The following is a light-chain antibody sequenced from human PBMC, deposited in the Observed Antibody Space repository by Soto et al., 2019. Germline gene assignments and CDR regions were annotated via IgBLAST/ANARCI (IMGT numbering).Light chain of an antibody. CDR2: GAS. Sequence: EIVLTQSPGTLSVSPGEIVTLSCRASQSVDIDLPWYQQKPGQAPRLLIYGASTRATDMPGRIRGSGAGAEFTLTISILQSEDSAVDYCHQYRGRPRTFGQGTKVEIK. CDR3: HQYRGRPRT. V-gene: IGKV3D-15*01. J-gene: IGKJ1*01. CDR1: QSVDID.